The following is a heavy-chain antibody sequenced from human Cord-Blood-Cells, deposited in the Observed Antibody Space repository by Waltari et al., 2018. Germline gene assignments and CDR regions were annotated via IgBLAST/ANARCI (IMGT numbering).Heavy chain of an antibody. CDR3: ARGENTGNDY. D-gene: IGHD3-10*01. V-gene: IGHV4-34*01. J-gene: IGHJ4*02. CDR1: GGSFSGYY. CDR2: INHSGST. Sequence: QVQLQQWGAGLLKPSETLSLTCAVYGGSFSGYYWSWIRQPPGKGLEWIGEINHSGSTNYNPSLKRRVTISGDTSKNQFSLRLSSVTAADTAVYYCARGENTGNDYWGQGTLVTVSS.